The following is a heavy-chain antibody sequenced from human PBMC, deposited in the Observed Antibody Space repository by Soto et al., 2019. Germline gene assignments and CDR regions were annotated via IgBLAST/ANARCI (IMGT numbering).Heavy chain of an antibody. V-gene: IGHV1-18*01. D-gene: IGHD3-22*01. Sequence: ASVKVSCKASGYTFTTYGISWVRQAPGQGLEWMGWISAYNGNTNSAQKLQGRVTMTTDTSTSAAYMELRSLRSDDTAVYYCARVPYYYDSSGYYWSAFDIWGQGTMVTVSS. CDR1: GYTFTTYG. CDR3: ARVPYYYDSSGYYWSAFDI. J-gene: IGHJ3*02. CDR2: ISAYNGNT.